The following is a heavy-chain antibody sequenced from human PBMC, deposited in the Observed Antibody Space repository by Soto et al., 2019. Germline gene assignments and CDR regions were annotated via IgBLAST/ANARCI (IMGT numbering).Heavy chain of an antibody. CDR3: EGVTFGGVVLAH. V-gene: IGHV4-59*01. D-gene: IGHD3-16*01. J-gene: IGHJ4*02. Sequence: PSETLSLTCTVSPASFSKYYWTWIRQPTGKGLEWIGNVYLNGNTNYNPSLKRRVSISIDTYKNKISLSLTSVTAADTAVYYCEGVTFGGVVLAHWGQGTLVTVSS. CDR2: VYLNGNT. CDR1: PASFSKYY.